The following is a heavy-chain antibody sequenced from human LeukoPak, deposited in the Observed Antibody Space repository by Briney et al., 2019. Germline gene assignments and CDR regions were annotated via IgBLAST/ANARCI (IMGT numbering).Heavy chain of an antibody. J-gene: IGHJ4*02. V-gene: IGHV4-4*07. CDR3: ARSSGHDFDY. D-gene: IGHD5-12*01. CDR2: IYPSGST. Sequence: SETLSLTCTVSSGSLSSFYLNWIRQPAGKGLEWVGRIYPSGSTDYNASLKSRVTMSLDTSKKQFSLKLNSVTAADTAVYYCARSSGHDFDYWGQGILVTVSS. CDR1: SGSLSSFY.